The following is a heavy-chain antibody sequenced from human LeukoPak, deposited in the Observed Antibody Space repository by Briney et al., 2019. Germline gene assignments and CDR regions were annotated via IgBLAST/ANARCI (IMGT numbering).Heavy chain of an antibody. CDR3: ARGSAAAGTGY. D-gene: IGHD6-13*01. V-gene: IGHV4-34*01. Sequence: PSETLSLTCAVYGGSFSGYYWSWLRQPPGKGLEWIGEINHSGSTNYHPSLKSRVTISVDTSKNQFSLKLSSVTAADTAVYYCARGSAAAGTGYWGQGTLVTVSS. J-gene: IGHJ4*02. CDR1: GGSFSGYY. CDR2: INHSGST.